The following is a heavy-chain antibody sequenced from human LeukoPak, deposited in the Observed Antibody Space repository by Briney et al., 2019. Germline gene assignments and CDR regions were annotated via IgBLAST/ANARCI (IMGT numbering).Heavy chain of an antibody. J-gene: IGHJ5*02. CDR3: ARLDSRSWGXFDP. D-gene: IGHD3-16*01. V-gene: IGHV4-59*08. CDR2: IYYSGTT. Sequence: PSETLSLTCTVSGDSIINYYWTWIRQPPGKGLEWIGFIYYSGTTTYNPSLKSRVTISLDMSKSQFSVQLTSVTAADTAVYYCARLDSRSWGXFDPWGQGTLVTVSS. CDR1: GDSIINYY.